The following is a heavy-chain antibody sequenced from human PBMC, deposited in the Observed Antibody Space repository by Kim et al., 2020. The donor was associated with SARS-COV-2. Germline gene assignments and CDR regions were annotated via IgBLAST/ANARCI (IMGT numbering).Heavy chain of an antibody. CDR1: GAYITNHY. Sequence: SETLSLTCTVSGAYITNHYWSWIRQPPGKGLEWIGNVYHSGSTSYNPSLKSRVIMSVETSKRQFSLQVTSVTAADTAIYYCVREGYFDGGSFFFDSWGPGTLVTVSS. J-gene: IGHJ5*01. CDR3: VREGYFDGGSFFFDS. D-gene: IGHD2-15*01. CDR2: VYHSGST. V-gene: IGHV4-59*11.